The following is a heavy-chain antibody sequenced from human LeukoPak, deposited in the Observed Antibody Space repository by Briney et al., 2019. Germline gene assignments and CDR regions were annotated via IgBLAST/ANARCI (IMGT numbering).Heavy chain of an antibody. CDR1: GYTFTSYD. D-gene: IGHD3-22*01. V-gene: IGHV1-8*01. CDR3: ASRGQASGYYYSYFDY. J-gene: IGHJ4*02. CDR2: MNPNSGNT. Sequence: ASVKVSCKASGYTFTSYDINWVRQATGQGLEWMGWMNPNSGNTGYAQKFQGRVTMTRNTSISTAYMELSSLRSEDTAVYYCASRGQASGYYYSYFDYWGQGTLVTVSS.